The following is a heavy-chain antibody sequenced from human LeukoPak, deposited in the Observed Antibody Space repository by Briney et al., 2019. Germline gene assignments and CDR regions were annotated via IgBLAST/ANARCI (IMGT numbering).Heavy chain of an antibody. J-gene: IGHJ4*02. CDR3: ARNRREGLPDY. D-gene: IGHD1-26*01. Sequence: LRLSCAASGFTFSPYSMNWVRQAPGKGLEWIGYIYHSGSTYYNPSLESRVTISVDRSKNQFSLNLSSVTAADTAVYYCARNRREGLPDYWGQGTLVTVSS. CDR2: IYHSGST. V-gene: IGHV4-30-2*01. CDR1: GFTFSPYS.